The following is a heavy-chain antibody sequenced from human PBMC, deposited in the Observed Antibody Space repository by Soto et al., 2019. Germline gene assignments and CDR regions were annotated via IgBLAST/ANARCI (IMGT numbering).Heavy chain of an antibody. CDR2: IQTDNDHA. D-gene: IGHD3-9*01. V-gene: IGHV1-18*01. Sequence: QVQLVQSGPEVKKPGASVKVACKASGYTFLKYSINWVRQAPGQGLEWMGGIQTDNDHASFAQKFEGRVTMTTDTSQRTVYMELRDLSSADTAVYYCAKDLGSGYRFDYWGQGAPVTVSS. J-gene: IGHJ4*02. CDR1: GYTFLKYS. CDR3: AKDLGSGYRFDY.